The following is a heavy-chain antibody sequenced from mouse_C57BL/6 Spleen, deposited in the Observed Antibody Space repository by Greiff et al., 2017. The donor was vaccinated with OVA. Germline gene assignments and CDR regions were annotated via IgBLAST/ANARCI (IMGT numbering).Heavy chain of an antibody. D-gene: IGHD3-2*02. Sequence: VQLKQSGPELVKPGASVKIPCKASGYTFTDYNMDWVKQSHGKSLEWIGDINPNNGGTIYNQKFKGKATLTVDKSSSTAYMELRSLTSEDTAVDYCAREGQLRLRGYFDYWGQGTTLTVSS. CDR3: AREGQLRLRGYFDY. V-gene: IGHV1-18*01. CDR1: GYTFTDYN. CDR2: INPNNGGT. J-gene: IGHJ2*01.